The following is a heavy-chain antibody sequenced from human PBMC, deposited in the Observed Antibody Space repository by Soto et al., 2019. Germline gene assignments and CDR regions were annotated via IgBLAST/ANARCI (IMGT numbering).Heavy chain of an antibody. CDR2: ISAYNGNT. V-gene: IGHV1-18*01. CDR1: GYTFTSYG. D-gene: IGHD2-15*01. CDR3: ARPVGAAEKYYHYYGMDV. Sequence: ASVKVSCKASGYTFTSYGISWVRQAPGQGLEWMGWISAYNGNTNYAQKLQGRVTMTTDTSTSTAYMELRSLRSDDTAVYYCARPVGAAEKYYHYYGMDVWGQGTTVTVSS. J-gene: IGHJ6*02.